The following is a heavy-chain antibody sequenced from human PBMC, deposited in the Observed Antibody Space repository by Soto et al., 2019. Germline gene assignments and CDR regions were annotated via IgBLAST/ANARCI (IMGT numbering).Heavy chain of an antibody. J-gene: IGHJ4*02. CDR1: GFTFDSYS. Sequence: EVQLVESGGGLVKPGGSLRLSCAASGFTFDSYSMNWVRLTPGKGLEWVSSISSGSSYIYYANSVKGRFTISRDNAKKSLYLQMNSLRAEDTAVDYCARVRVGYGGNGGDYWGQGTLVTVSS. V-gene: IGHV3-21*01. CDR3: ARVRVGYGGNGGDY. CDR2: ISSGSSYI. D-gene: IGHD2-15*01.